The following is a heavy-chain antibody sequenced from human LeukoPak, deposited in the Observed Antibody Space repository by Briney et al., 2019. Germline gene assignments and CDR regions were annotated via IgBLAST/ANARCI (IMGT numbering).Heavy chain of an antibody. Sequence: PSETLSLTCAVYGGSFSGYYWSWVRQPPGKGLEWIGEIKHSGSTNYNPSLKSRVTISVDTSKNQFSLKLSSVTAADTAVYYCARAIVVVPAAINYYYGMDVWGKGTTVTVSS. J-gene: IGHJ6*04. V-gene: IGHV4-34*01. CDR1: GGSFSGYY. CDR2: IKHSGST. CDR3: ARAIVVVPAAINYYYGMDV. D-gene: IGHD2-2*01.